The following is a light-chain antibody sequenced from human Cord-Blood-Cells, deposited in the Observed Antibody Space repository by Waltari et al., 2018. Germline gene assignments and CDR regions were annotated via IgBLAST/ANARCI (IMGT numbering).Light chain of an antibody. J-gene: IGKJ4*01. V-gene: IGKV3-11*01. CDR1: QSVSSY. CDR2: DAS. Sequence: ELVLTQSPATLSLSPGERATLSCRASQSVSSYLAWYQQKPGHAPRLLIYDASNRATGIPARFSGSGSGTDFTLTISSLEPEDFAVYYCQQRSNWPTFGGGTKVEIK. CDR3: QQRSNWPT.